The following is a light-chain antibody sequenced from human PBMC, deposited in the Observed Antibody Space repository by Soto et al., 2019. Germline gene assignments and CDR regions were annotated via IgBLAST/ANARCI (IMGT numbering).Light chain of an antibody. V-gene: IGLV2-8*01. CDR3: SSYADSNSYV. J-gene: IGLJ1*01. CDR1: SSDVGGYNY. CDR2: EVT. Sequence: ALTQPPSASGSPGQSVTISCTGTSSDVGGYNYVYWYQQHPGKAPKLMIYEVTKRPSGVPDRFSGSKSGNTASLTVSGLQAEDEADYYCSSYADSNSYVFGTGTKVTVL.